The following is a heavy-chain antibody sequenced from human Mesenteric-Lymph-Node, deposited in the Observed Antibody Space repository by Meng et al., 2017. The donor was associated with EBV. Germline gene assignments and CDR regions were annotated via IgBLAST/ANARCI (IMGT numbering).Heavy chain of an antibody. CDR1: GGSFSAYY. V-gene: IGHV4-34*01. J-gene: IGHJ4*02. D-gene: IGHD4-11*01. CDR3: ARSYSNFQFFDS. CDR2: INDSGST. Sequence: QVRLQHWGAGLLKPSETLSLTCAVYGGSFSAYYWSWIRQPPGKGLEWIGEINDSGSTNYNPSLKSRVTISLDTSNKHFSLKLSSVTAADAAVYYCARSYSNFQFFDSWGQGTLVTVSS.